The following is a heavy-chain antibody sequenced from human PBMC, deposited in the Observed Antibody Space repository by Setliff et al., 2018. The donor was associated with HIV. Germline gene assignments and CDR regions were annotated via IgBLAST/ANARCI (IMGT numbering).Heavy chain of an antibody. J-gene: IGHJ5*02. CDR3: ARRVYYYDDSATLREEAFVP. CDR2: IYHSGKT. V-gene: IGHV4-39*01. D-gene: IGHD3-22*01. CDR1: GGSISDNKYY. Sequence: PSETLSLTCSVSGGSISDNKYYWSWKRQPPGKGLGWTGSIYHSGKTYYTPSLKSRLTISVDTSKNQFSLKLSSVTAADTAVYYCARRVYYYDDSATLREEAFVPWGQGTRGTV.